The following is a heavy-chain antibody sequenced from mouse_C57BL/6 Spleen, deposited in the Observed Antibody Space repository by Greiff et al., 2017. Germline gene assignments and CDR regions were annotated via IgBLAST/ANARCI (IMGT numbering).Heavy chain of an antibody. Sequence: QVHVKQPGAELVKPGASVKLSCKASGYTFTSYWMHWVKQRPGQGLEWIGMIHPNSGSTNYNEKFKSKATLTVDKSSSTAYMQLSSLTSEDSAVYYCAIGQLYYLDYWGQGTTLTVSS. CDR3: AIGQLYYLDY. J-gene: IGHJ2*01. V-gene: IGHV1-64*01. D-gene: IGHD6-1*01. CDR2: IHPNSGST. CDR1: GYTFTSYW.